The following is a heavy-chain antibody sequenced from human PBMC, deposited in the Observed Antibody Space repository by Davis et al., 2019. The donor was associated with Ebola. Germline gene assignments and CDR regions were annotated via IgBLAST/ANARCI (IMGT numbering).Heavy chain of an antibody. Sequence: AASVKVSCRASGYTFTGYYMHWVRQAPGQGLEWMGRINPNSGNTGYAQKFQGRVTMTRNTSISTAYMELSSLRSEDTAVYYCARGHRYSGYDYRYAFDIWGQGTMVTVSS. V-gene: IGHV1-8*02. CDR3: ARGHRYSGYDYRYAFDI. J-gene: IGHJ3*02. D-gene: IGHD5-12*01. CDR2: INPNSGNT. CDR1: GYTFTGYY.